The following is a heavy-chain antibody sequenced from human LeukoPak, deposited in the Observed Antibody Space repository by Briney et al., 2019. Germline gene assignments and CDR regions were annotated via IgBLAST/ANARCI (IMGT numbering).Heavy chain of an antibody. D-gene: IGHD4-17*01. Sequence: SVKVSCKASGGTFSSYAISLVRQAPGQGLEWMGGIIPIFGTANYAQKFQGRVTITTDESTSTAYMELSSLRSEDTAVYYCARVHRSALTTVITPWYYYMDVWGKGTTVTVSS. CDR2: IIPIFGTA. CDR3: ARVHRSALTTVITPWYYYMDV. J-gene: IGHJ6*03. CDR1: GGTFSSYA. V-gene: IGHV1-69*05.